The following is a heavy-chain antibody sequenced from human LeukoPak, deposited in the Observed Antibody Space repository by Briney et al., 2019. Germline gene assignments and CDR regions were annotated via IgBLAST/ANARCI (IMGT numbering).Heavy chain of an antibody. CDR1: GYSFTSYC. CDR3: ATYDYGSGRYMFDY. D-gene: IGHD3-10*01. V-gene: IGHV5-51*01. J-gene: IGHJ4*02. CDR2: IFPGDSDT. Sequence: GESLKISCKGSGYSFTSYCIGWVSQMPGRGLEWMGIIFPGDSDTRYSPSFQGQVTISADKSISTAYLQWSSLKASDTAMYYCATYDYGSGRYMFDYWGQGTLVTVSS.